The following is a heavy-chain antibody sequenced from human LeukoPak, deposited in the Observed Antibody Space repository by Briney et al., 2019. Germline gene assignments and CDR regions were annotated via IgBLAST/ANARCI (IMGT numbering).Heavy chain of an antibody. CDR3: AKLVGATHDY. Sequence: GGSLRLSCAASGFTFSSYGMHWVRQAPGKGLEWVAVISYDGSNKYYADSVKGRFTISRDNSKNTLYLQMNSLRAEDTAVYYCAKLVGATHDYWGQGTLVTVSS. CDR2: ISYDGSNK. V-gene: IGHV3-30*18. CDR1: GFTFSSYG. J-gene: IGHJ4*02. D-gene: IGHD1-26*01.